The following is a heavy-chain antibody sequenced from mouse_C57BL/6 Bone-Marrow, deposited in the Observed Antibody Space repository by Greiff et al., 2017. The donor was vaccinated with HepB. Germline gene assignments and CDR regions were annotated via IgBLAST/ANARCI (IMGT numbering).Heavy chain of an antibody. CDR2: IHPNSGST. Sequence: VQLQQPGAELVKPGASVKLSCKASGYTFTSYWMHWVKQRPGQGLEWIGMIHPNSGSTNYNEKFKSKATLTVDKSASTAYMQLSSLTSEDSAVYYCARGGLLSAMDYWGQGTSVTVSS. CDR1: GYTFTSYW. J-gene: IGHJ4*01. V-gene: IGHV1-64*01. CDR3: ARGGLLSAMDY. D-gene: IGHD2-1*01.